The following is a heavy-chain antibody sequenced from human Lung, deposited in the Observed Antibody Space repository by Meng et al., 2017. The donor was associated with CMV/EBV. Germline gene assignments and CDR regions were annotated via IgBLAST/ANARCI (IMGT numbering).Heavy chain of an antibody. CDR1: GFTFSVYS. J-gene: IGHJ6*02. CDR2: IRSSSSFI. D-gene: IGHD3-22*01. V-gene: IGHV3-21*01. Sequence: GGSLRLYSAASGFTFSVYSMIWVPQAPGKGLEWVSTIRSSSSFISYVDSVKGRFTISRDNAENSLYHHLNGARAEDTAVYFCARESSGSFVLDVWGQGTTVTVSS. CDR3: ARESSGSFVLDV.